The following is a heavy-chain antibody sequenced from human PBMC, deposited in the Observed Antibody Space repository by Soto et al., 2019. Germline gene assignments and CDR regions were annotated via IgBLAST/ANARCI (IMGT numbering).Heavy chain of an antibody. J-gene: IGHJ6*02. CDR1: GGCFSCYY. D-gene: IGHD2-2*01. V-gene: IGHV4-34*01. CDR2: INHSGST. CDR3: ARLNTGYVVAPAAIHGMDV. Sequence: PSETLSLTCAVWGGCFSCYYWSWIRQPPGKWLEWIGEINHSGSTNYNPSLKSRVTISVYTSKNQFALKLRSVTAEDTAVYNCARLNTGYVVAPAAIHGMDVWGQGTTVTVSS.